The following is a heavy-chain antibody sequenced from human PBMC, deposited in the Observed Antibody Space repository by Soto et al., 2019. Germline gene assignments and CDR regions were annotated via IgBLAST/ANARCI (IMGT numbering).Heavy chain of an antibody. Sequence: ASVKVSCKASGYTFTSYYMHWVRQAPGQGLEWMGIINPSGGSTSYAQKFQGRVTMTRDTSTSTVYMELSSLRSEDTAVYYCARVLEFRYYDILTGPQPYGMDVWGQGTTVTVSS. V-gene: IGHV1-46*01. CDR2: INPSGGST. J-gene: IGHJ6*02. D-gene: IGHD3-9*01. CDR3: ARVLEFRYYDILTGPQPYGMDV. CDR1: GYTFTSYY.